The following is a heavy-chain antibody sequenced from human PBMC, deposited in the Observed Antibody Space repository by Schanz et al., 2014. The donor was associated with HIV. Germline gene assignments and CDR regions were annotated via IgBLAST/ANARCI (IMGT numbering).Heavy chain of an antibody. Sequence: QLQLVESGGGVVQPGRSLRLSCAASGFTFRSYGMHWVRQAPGKGLEWVAVTWYDGSNKYYADSVKGRFTISRDNSKNTLYLQMNSLRADDTAVYYCARDPLSLAADKGPFDYWGQGTLVTVSS. J-gene: IGHJ4*02. V-gene: IGHV3-33*01. CDR2: TWYDGSNK. CDR3: ARDPLSLAADKGPFDY. D-gene: IGHD6-13*01. CDR1: GFTFRSYG.